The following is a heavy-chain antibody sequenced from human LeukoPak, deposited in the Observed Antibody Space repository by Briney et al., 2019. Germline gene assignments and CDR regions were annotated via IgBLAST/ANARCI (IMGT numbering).Heavy chain of an antibody. V-gene: IGHV3-30-3*01. CDR2: ISYDGSNK. CDR3: ARDPDYGGYGAYFDY. D-gene: IGHD4-17*01. Sequence: GGSLRLSCAASGFTFSSYAMHWVRQAPGKGLEWVAVISYDGSNKYYADSVKGRFTISRDNSKNTLYLQMNSLRAEDTAVYYCARDPDYGGYGAYFDYWGQGTLVTVSS. J-gene: IGHJ4*02. CDR1: GFTFSSYA.